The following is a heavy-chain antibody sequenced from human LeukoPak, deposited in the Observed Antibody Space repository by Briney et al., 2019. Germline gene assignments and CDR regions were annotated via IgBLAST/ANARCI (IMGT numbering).Heavy chain of an antibody. CDR2: MNPNSGNT. J-gene: IGHJ6*03. Sequence: ASVKVSCKASGYTFTSYDINWVRQATGQGLEWMGWMNPNSGNTGYAQKFQGRVTMTRNTSISTAYMELSSLRSEDTAVYYCARGHQARLWFGDYYYYYMDVWGKGTTVTVFS. D-gene: IGHD3-10*01. CDR3: ARGHQARLWFGDYYYYYMDV. V-gene: IGHV1-8*01. CDR1: GYTFTSYD.